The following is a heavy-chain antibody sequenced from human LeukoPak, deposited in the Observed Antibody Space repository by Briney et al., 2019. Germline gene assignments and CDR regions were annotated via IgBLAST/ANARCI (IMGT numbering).Heavy chain of an antibody. J-gene: IGHJ2*01. CDR3: ARVYYSNSYDYWYFDL. D-gene: IGHD6-13*01. CDR1: GGSIYSSESL. V-gene: IGHV4-61*08. CDR2: IFYSGST. Sequence: SEALSLTCSVSGGSIYSSESLWGWIRQTPGKGLEWIGYIFYSGSTNYNPSLKSRVTISVDTSKNQFSLKLSSVTAADTAVYYCARVYYSNSYDYWYFDLWGRGTLVTVSS.